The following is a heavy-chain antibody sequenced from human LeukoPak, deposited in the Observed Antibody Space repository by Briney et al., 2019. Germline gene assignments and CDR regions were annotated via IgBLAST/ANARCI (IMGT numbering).Heavy chain of an antibody. J-gene: IGHJ4*02. D-gene: IGHD2-15*01. CDR3: ARGAWATRLGS. Sequence: SETLSLTCAVYGESLNSYYWSWVRQPPGEGLEWIREIYESGTTKYNPSLKSRVTISMVPSKQQFSLSLNSVTAADTAVYYCARGAWATRLGSWGLGTPVIVSS. V-gene: IGHV4-34*01. CDR2: IYESGTT. CDR1: GESLNSYY.